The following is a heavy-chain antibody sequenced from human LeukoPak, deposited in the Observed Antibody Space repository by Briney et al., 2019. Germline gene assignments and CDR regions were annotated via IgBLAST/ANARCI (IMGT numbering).Heavy chain of an antibody. D-gene: IGHD5-18*01. CDR1: GFSISTGYY. CDR3: ARVPYSPTLQDTATPLYYYYYGMDV. J-gene: IGHJ6*02. Sequence: PSETLSLTCTVSGFSISTGYYWGWIRQPPGKGLEWIGSLYRSGSTNYNPSLKSRVTISVDTSKNQFSLKLSSVTAADTAVYYCARVPYSPTLQDTATPLYYYYYGMDVWGQGTTVTVSS. CDR2: LYRSGST. V-gene: IGHV4-38-2*02.